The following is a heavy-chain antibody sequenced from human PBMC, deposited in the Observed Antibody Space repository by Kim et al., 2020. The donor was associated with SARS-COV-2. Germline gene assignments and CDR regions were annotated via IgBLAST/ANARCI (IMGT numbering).Heavy chain of an antibody. CDR3: ARIGVEYCSGGSCFPSREGMDV. J-gene: IGHJ6*02. V-gene: IGHV3-9*01. D-gene: IGHD2-15*01. Sequence: GGSLRLSCAASGFTFDDYAMHWVRQAPGKGLDWVSGISWNSGSIGYAGSVKGRFTISRDNAKNSLYLQMNSLRAEDTALYYWARIGVEYCSGGSCFPSREGMDVWGQGTTVTVSS. CDR2: ISWNSGSI. CDR1: GFTFDDYA.